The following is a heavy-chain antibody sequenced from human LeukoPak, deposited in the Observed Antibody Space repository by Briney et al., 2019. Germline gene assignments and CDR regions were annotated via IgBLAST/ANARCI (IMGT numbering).Heavy chain of an antibody. D-gene: IGHD3-10*01. CDR3: ATIRRGSGSFVYYYMDV. CDR2: IKKDGSEK. V-gene: IGHV3-7*01. CDR1: GFTFSSYW. Sequence: PGGSLRLSCAASGFTFSSYWMSWVRQAPGKGLEWVANIKKDGSEKYYVDSVKGRFTISRDNAKTSLYLQMNSLRAEDTAVYYCATIRRGSGSFVYYYMDVWGKGTTVTVSS. J-gene: IGHJ6*03.